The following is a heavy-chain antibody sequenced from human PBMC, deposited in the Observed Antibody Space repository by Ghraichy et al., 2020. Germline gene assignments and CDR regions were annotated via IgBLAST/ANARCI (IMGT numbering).Heavy chain of an antibody. CDR1: GDTFSSYA. CDR3: ARDVSKGVTRGFDS. V-gene: IGHV1-69*06. D-gene: IGHD3-10*01. Sequence: SVKVSCKASGDTFSSYAIFWVRQAPGQGFEWMGGIIPMFDTANYAQKFQGRVTITADKSTRTVNMEPSSLRPDDTAVYYCARDVSKGVTRGFDSGGQGTLVTVSS. J-gene: IGHJ4*02. CDR2: IIPMFDTA.